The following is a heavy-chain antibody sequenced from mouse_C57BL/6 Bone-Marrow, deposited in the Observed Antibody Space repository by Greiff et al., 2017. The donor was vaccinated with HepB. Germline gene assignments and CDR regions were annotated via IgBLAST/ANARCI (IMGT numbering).Heavy chain of an antibody. CDR2: IWRGGST. CDR1: GFSLTSYG. D-gene: IGHD2-3*01. CDR3: AKHGYYYYYAMDY. V-gene: IGHV2-5*01. J-gene: IGHJ4*01. Sequence: QVQLKQSGPGLVQPSQSLSITCTVSGFSLTSYGIHWVRQSPGKGLEWLGVIWRGGSTDYNAAFMSRLSITKDNSKSQVFCKMNSLPADDTAIYYCAKHGYYYYYAMDYWGQGTSVTVSS.